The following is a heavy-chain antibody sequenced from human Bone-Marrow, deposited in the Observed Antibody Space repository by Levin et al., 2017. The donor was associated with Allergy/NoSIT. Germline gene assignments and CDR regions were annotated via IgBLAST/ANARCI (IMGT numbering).Heavy chain of an antibody. V-gene: IGHV3-30*04. J-gene: IGHJ4*02. CDR1: GFTFSSYA. CDR3: ARGLAGKKKWNFDY. D-gene: IGHD3-3*02. Sequence: PGGSLRLSCAASGFTFSSYAMHWVRQAPGKGLEWVAVISYDGSNKYYADSVKGRFTISRDNSKNTLYLQMNSLRAEDTAVYYCARGLAGKKKWNFDYWGQGTLVTVSS. CDR2: ISYDGSNK.